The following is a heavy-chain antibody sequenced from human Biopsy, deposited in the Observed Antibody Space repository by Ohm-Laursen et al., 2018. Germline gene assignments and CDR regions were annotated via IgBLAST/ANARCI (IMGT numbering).Heavy chain of an antibody. V-gene: IGHV3-11*01. CDR2: IASSGGST. D-gene: IGHD3-22*01. CDR3: ARDTPETYDYDNDDNSPFPRRYIDY. CDR1: VFHFSDYY. Sequence: SLRLSRAASVFHFSDYYISWIRQAPGKGLEWVSYIASSGGSTNYVDSVKGRLTISRDNAEKSQYLQMNSLIAEDTAVYYCARDTPETYDYDNDDNSPFPRRYIDYWGQGTLVTVSS. J-gene: IGHJ4*02.